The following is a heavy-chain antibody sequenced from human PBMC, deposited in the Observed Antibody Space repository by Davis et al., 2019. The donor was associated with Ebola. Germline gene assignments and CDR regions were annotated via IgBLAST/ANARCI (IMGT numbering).Heavy chain of an antibody. D-gene: IGHD3-16*01. CDR2: INPHNGNR. J-gene: IGHJ6*04. CDR1: GYTFTSYG. V-gene: IGHV1-18*04. Sequence: APSVKVSCKASGYTFTSYGITWVRQAPGQGLEWMGWINPHNGNRNYAQNVQGRVIMTSDTATTTAYMELSRLRSDDTAVYYCASWGPEGNYYYYGMDVWGKGTTVTVSS. CDR3: ASWGPEGNYYYYGMDV.